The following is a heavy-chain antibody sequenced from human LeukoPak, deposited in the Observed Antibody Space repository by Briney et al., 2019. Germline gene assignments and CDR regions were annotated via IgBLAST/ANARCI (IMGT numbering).Heavy chain of an antibody. J-gene: IGHJ4*02. CDR2: LSTSGVST. CDR1: GFTFSNYA. V-gene: IGHV3-23*01. CDR3: AKDFTPYGSGSFFDY. Sequence: GGSLRLSCAASGFTFSNYAMSWVRQAPGKGLEWVSSLSTSGVSTYYADSVKGRFTISRDNSKNTLYLQMTSLRADDMAVYYCAKDFTPYGSGSFFDYWGQGTLVTVSS. D-gene: IGHD3-10*01.